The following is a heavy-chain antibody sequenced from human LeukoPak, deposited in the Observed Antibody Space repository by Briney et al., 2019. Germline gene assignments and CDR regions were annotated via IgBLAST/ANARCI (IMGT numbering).Heavy chain of an antibody. CDR3: AGTRGASSAFDY. CDR1: GFTFSSYG. J-gene: IGHJ4*02. CDR2: IWNDGSNE. V-gene: IGHV3-33*01. D-gene: IGHD4/OR15-4a*01. Sequence: GGSLRLSCAASGFTFSSYGMHWVRQAPGKGLVWVAVIWNDGSNEYYADSVKGRFTISRDNSKNTLYLQMNSLRAEDTAVYYCAGTRGASSAFDYWGQGTLVTVSS.